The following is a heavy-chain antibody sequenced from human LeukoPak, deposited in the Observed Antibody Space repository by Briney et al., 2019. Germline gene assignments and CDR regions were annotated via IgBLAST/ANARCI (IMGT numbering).Heavy chain of an antibody. Sequence: PSETLSLTCTVSGGSISSYYWSWIRQPPGKGLEWIGYIYYSGSTNYNPSLKSRVTISVDTSKNQFSLKLSSVTAADTAVYYCARDHTYYDILTGYSFVAFDICGQGTMVTVSS. J-gene: IGHJ3*02. CDR2: IYYSGST. D-gene: IGHD3-9*01. CDR1: GGSISSYY. CDR3: ARDHTYYDILTGYSFVAFDI. V-gene: IGHV4-59*01.